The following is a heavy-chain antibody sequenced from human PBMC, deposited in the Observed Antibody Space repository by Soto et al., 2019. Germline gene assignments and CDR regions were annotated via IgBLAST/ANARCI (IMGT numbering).Heavy chain of an antibody. CDR2: IIPIFGTA. V-gene: IGHV1-69*01. CDR3: ARDRAKHSSSWYWFDP. CDR1: GGTFSSYA. Sequence: QVQLVQSGAEVKKPGSSVKVSCKASGGTFSSYAISWVRQAPGQGLEWMEGIIPIFGTANYAQKFQGRVTITADVSTSTAYRELRGLRSEDTAVYYCARDRAKHSSSWYWFDPWGQGTLVTVSS. J-gene: IGHJ5*02. D-gene: IGHD6-13*01.